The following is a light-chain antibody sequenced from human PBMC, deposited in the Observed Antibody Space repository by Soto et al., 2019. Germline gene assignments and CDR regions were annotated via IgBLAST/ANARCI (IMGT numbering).Light chain of an antibody. V-gene: IGKV3-11*01. Sequence: ELVMTQSKDPLSVSSGERATLSCRASQTVSSYLAWYQQKPGQAPRLLIYDASNRATGIPARFSGSGSGTDFTLTISSLEPEDFAVYYCQQRSNWLIPFCHGT. J-gene: IGKJ5*01. CDR3: QQRSNWLIP. CDR2: DAS. CDR1: QTVSSY.